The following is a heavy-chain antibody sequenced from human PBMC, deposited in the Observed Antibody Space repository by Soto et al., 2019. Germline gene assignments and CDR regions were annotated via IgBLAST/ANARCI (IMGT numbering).Heavy chain of an antibody. CDR2: INAGNGNT. J-gene: IGHJ4*02. CDR3: ARDPNHYDFWSGYYPEKYVFDY. CDR1: GYTFTSYA. V-gene: IGHV1-3*01. Sequence: ASVKVSCKASGYTFTSYAMHWVRQAPGQRLEWMGWINAGNGNTKYSQKFQGRVTITRDTSASTAYMELSSLRSEDTAVYYCARDPNHYDFWSGYYPEKYVFDYWGQGTLATVSS. D-gene: IGHD3-3*01.